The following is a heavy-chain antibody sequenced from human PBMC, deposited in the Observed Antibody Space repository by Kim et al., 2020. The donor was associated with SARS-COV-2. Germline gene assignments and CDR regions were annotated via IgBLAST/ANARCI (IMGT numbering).Heavy chain of an antibody. CDR3: ARGASLTIFGVVGWFDP. J-gene: IGHJ5*02. CDR1: GGSISSYY. Sequence: SETLSLTCTVSGGSISSYYWSWIRQPPGKVLEWIGYIYYSGSTNYNPSLKRRVTISVDTSNNQSSLKLIPVTAADTAVYYCARGASLTIFGVVGWFDPWGQGTLVTVSS. D-gene: IGHD3-3*01. CDR2: IYYSGST. V-gene: IGHV4-59*01.